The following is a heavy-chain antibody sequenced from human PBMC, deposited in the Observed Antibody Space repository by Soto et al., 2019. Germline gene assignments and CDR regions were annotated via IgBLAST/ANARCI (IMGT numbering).Heavy chain of an antibody. Sequence: GGSLRLSCAASGFTFSGSAMHWVRQASGKGLEWVGRIRSKANSYATAYAASVKGRFTISRDDSKNTAYLQMNSLKTEDTAVFSGTRGGGLGGGGRDSGGRGTLVPASS. D-gene: IGHD3-16*01. CDR3: TRGGGLGGGGRDS. CDR1: GFTFSGSA. CDR2: IRSKANSYAT. J-gene: IGHJ4*02. V-gene: IGHV3-73*01.